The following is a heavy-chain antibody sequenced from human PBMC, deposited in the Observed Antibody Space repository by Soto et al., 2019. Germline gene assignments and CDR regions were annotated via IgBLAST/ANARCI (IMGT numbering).Heavy chain of an antibody. J-gene: IGHJ6*03. Sequence: GGSLRLSCAASGFTFRSYAMHWVRQAPGKGLEWVGRIRSKPNTDATAYAASVKGRFTISRDDSKNTAYLQMNSLKTEDTAVYYCTRHVDCSGGSCYSGYYYYMDVWGKGTTVTVSS. V-gene: IGHV3-73*01. D-gene: IGHD2-15*01. CDR2: IRSKPNTDAT. CDR3: TRHVDCSGGSCYSGYYYYMDV. CDR1: GFTFRSYA.